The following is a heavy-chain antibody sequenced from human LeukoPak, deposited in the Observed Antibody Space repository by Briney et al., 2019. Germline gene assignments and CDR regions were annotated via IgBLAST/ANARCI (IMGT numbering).Heavy chain of an antibody. V-gene: IGHV1-2*02. D-gene: IGHD4-17*01. J-gene: IGHJ4*02. CDR3: ARDPYGDYVLLDY. Sequence: ASVKVSCKASGYTFTGYYMHWVRQAPGQGLEWMGWINPNSGGTNYVQKFQGRVTMTRDTSISTAYMELSRLRSDDTAVYYCARDPYGDYVLLDYWGQGTLVTVSS. CDR1: GYTFTGYY. CDR2: INPNSGGT.